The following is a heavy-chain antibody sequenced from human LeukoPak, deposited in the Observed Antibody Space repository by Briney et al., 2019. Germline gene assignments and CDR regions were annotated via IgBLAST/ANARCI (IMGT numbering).Heavy chain of an antibody. CDR3: ARAGNNWFDP. D-gene: IGHD3-10*01. CDR2: IYYRGST. J-gene: IGHJ5*02. Sequence: SETLSLTCTVSGGSIGSYYWSWIRQPPGKGLEWIGYIYYRGSTNYNPSLKSRVTISVDTSKNQFSLKVSSVTAADTAVYYCARAGNNWFDPWGQGTLVTVSS. V-gene: IGHV4-59*01. CDR1: GGSIGSYY.